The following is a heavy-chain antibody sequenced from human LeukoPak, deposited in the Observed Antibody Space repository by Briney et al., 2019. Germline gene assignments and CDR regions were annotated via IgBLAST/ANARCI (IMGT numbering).Heavy chain of an antibody. D-gene: IGHD2-15*01. CDR1: GGSFSGYY. CDR2: INHSGST. Sequence: SETLSLTCAVYGGSFSGYYWSWIRQPPGKGLEWIGEINHSGSTNYNPSLKSRVTISIDTSKNPFSLKLSSVTAADTAVYYCARGSTDRYCSGGSCYSTTNWLDPWGQGTLVTASS. J-gene: IGHJ5*02. CDR3: ARGSTDRYCSGGSCYSTTNWLDP. V-gene: IGHV4-34*01.